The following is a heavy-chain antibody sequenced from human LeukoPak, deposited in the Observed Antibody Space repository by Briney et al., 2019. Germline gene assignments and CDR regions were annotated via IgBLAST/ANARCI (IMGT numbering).Heavy chain of an antibody. CDR3: ARDWADRGYSYGYLGY. J-gene: IGHJ4*02. CDR1: GFTVSSNY. D-gene: IGHD5-18*01. Sequence: GGSLRLSCAASGFTVSSNYMSWVRQAPGKGLEWVSVIYSGGSTYYADSVKGRFTISRDNSKNTLYLQMNSLRAEDTAVYYYARDWADRGYSYGYLGYWGQGTLVTVSS. V-gene: IGHV3-53*01. CDR2: IYSGGST.